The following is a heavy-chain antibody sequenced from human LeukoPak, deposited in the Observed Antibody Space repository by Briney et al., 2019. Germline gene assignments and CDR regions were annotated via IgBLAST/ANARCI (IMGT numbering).Heavy chain of an antibody. J-gene: IGHJ5*02. V-gene: IGHV3-30-3*01. CDR1: GFIFSSYS. D-gene: IGHD3-10*01. CDR2: ISYDGSST. CDR3: ARTYYGSGSYSWFDP. Sequence: GGSLRLSCSASGFIFSSYSMQWVRQAPGKGLECVAMISYDGSSTYYADSVKGRFTISRDSSQNTLYLQMNSLRSDDTAVYYCARTYYGSGSYSWFDPWGQGTLVSVSS.